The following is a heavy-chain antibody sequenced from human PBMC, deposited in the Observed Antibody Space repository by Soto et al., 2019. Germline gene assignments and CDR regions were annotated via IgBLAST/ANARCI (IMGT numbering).Heavy chain of an antibody. CDR1: GGSISSSSYY. V-gene: IGHV4-39*01. CDR3: ARQVIQLWARDAFDI. CDR2: IYYSGST. D-gene: IGHD5-18*01. Sequence: SETLSLTCTVSGGSISSSSYYWGWIRQPPGKGLEWIGSIYYSGSTYYNPSLKSRVTISVDTSKNQFPLKLSSVTAADTAVYYCARQVIQLWARDAFDIWGQGTMVTVSS. J-gene: IGHJ3*02.